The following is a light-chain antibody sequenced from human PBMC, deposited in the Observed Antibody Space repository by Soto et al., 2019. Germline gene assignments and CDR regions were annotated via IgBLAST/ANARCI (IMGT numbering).Light chain of an antibody. CDR1: QSVSSSY. CDR2: GAY. CDR3: QQYGSSPGYT. J-gene: IGKJ2*01. Sequence: EIVWTQSPGTLSLSPGERATLSCRASQSVSSSYLAWYQQKPGQAPRLLIYGAYIRATGIPDRFSGSGSGTDFPLTISRLEPEDFAVYYCQQYGSSPGYTFGQGTKLEIK. V-gene: IGKV3-20*01.